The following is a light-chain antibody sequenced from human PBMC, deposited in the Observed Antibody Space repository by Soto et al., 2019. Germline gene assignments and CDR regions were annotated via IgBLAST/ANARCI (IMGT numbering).Light chain of an antibody. Sequence: EVVLTQSPATLSLSPGERVTLTCRASHNVGYDLAWYQQRPGQAPRLLISDAFNRATGIPARFSGSGSGTDFTLTISSLEPEDFAVYYCQQHNGWPLPCGGGTKVDI. V-gene: IGKV3-11*01. CDR2: DAF. J-gene: IGKJ4*01. CDR1: HNVGYD. CDR3: QQHNGWPLP.